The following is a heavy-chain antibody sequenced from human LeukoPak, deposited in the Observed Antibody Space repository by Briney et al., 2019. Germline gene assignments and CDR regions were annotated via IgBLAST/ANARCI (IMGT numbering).Heavy chain of an antibody. Sequence: SETLSLTCIVSGGSINNYYWSWFRQPPGERLEYIGYVHYSGITNYYPSLKSRVTISVHTSKNQFSLNLTSVTAADTAVYFCARGTVVKAFDYWGQGILVAVSS. CDR2: VHYSGIT. V-gene: IGHV4-59*01. D-gene: IGHD4-23*01. CDR3: ARGTVVKAFDY. J-gene: IGHJ4*02. CDR1: GGSINNYY.